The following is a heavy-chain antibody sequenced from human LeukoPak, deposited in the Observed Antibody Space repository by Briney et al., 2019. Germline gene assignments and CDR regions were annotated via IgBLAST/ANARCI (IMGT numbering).Heavy chain of an antibody. Sequence: GGSLRLSCAVSGITLSNYGMSWVRQAPGKGLGWVAGISDSGGRTNYADSVRGRFTISRDNPKNTLYLQMNSLRAEDTAVYFCAKRGVVIRVILVGFHKEAYYFDSWGQGALVTVSS. CDR1: GITLSNYG. D-gene: IGHD3-22*01. CDR2: ISDSGGRT. V-gene: IGHV3-23*01. CDR3: AKRGVVIRVILVGFHKEAYYFDS. J-gene: IGHJ4*02.